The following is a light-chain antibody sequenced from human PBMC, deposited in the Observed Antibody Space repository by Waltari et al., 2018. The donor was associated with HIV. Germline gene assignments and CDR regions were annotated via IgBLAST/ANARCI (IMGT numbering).Light chain of an antibody. CDR3: QQRTNWPPYS. V-gene: IGKV3-11*01. CDR2: DAS. CDR1: HSVGNY. J-gene: IGKJ2*03. Sequence: EIVLTQSPATLSLSPGETATLSCRASHSVGNYLAWYQQKPGQAPRLLIYDASNRATGIPVRFSGSGSGTDFTLTISSLEPEDFAVYYCQQRTNWPPYSFGQGPNWRSN.